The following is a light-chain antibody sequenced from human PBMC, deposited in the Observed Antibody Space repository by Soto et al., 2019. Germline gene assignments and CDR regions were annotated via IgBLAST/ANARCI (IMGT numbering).Light chain of an antibody. CDR3: SSYAGSSWV. CDR2: DVS. Sequence: QSALTQPPSASGAPGQSVTISCTGTSSDVGDYNYVSWYQQHPGKAPTLMIYDVSKRPSGVPYRFSGSKSGNAASLTVSGLQGEDEADYYCSSYAGSSWVFGGGTKLTVL. CDR1: SSDVGDYNY. J-gene: IGLJ3*02. V-gene: IGLV2-8*01.